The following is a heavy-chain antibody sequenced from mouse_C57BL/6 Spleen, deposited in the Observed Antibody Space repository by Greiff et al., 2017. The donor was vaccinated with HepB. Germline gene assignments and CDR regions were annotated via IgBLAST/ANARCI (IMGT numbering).Heavy chain of an antibody. CDR1: GYTFTSYW. CDR3: ARTLRYWYFDV. V-gene: IGHV1-61*01. J-gene: IGHJ1*03. Sequence: QVQLQQPGAELVRPGSSVKLSCKASGYTFTSYWMDWVKQRPGQGLEWIGNIYPSDSETHYNQKFKDKATLTVDKSSSTAYMQLSSLTSEDSAVYCGARTLRYWYFDVWGTGTTVTVSS. CDR2: IYPSDSET. D-gene: IGHD1-1*01.